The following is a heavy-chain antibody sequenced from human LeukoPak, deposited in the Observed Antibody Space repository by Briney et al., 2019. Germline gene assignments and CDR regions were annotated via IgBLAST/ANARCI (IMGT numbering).Heavy chain of an antibody. V-gene: IGHV4-39*01. Sequence: PSETLSLTCTVSGGSITRTSFYGGWIRQPPGKGLAWLGSIYYSGSTYDNPSLKSRVTISVDRSKNQFSLKLSSVTAADTAVYYCARLYYDSRGYYWFDRWGQGTLVTVSS. CDR1: GGSITRTSFY. J-gene: IGHJ5*02. D-gene: IGHD3-22*01. CDR3: ARLYYDSRGYYWFDR. CDR2: IYYSGST.